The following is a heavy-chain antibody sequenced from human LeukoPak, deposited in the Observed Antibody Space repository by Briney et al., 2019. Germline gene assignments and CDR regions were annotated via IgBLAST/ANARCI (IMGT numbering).Heavy chain of an antibody. J-gene: IGHJ4*02. CDR1: GFTFSSYS. Sequence: GGSLRLSCAASGFTFSSYSMNWVRQAPGKGLEWVSYISSSSSTIYYGDSVKGRFTISRDNSKNTLYLQMNSLRAEDTAVYYCARDRQKPYGVFDYWGQGTLVTVSS. CDR2: ISSSSSTI. CDR3: ARDRQKPYGVFDY. V-gene: IGHV3-48*01. D-gene: IGHD4-17*01.